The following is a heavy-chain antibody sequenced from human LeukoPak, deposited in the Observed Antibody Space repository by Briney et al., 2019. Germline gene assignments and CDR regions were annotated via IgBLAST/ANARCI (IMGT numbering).Heavy chain of an antibody. J-gene: IGHJ4*02. Sequence: SETLSLTCTVSGGSISGGDYYWSWIRQPPGKELEWIGEINHSGSTNYNPSLKSRVTISVDTSKNQFSLKLSSVTAADTAVYYCARYSSTWCFDYWGQGTLVTVSS. CDR3: ARYSSTWCFDY. D-gene: IGHD6-13*01. CDR1: GGSISGGDYY. CDR2: INHSGST. V-gene: IGHV4-34*01.